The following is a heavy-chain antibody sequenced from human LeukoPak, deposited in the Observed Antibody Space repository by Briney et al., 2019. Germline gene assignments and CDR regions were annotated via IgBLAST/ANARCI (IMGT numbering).Heavy chain of an antibody. CDR1: GGSISSNY. CDR2: IHYSGST. V-gene: IGHV4-59*08. D-gene: IGHD6-19*01. CDR3: ARTRGYSSGWYDFDY. J-gene: IGHJ4*02. Sequence: PSETLSLTCSVSGGSISSNYWSWIRQPPGKGLEWIGYIHYSGSTNYNPSLKSRVTISVDTSKNQFSLKLSSVTAADTAVYYCARTRGYSSGWYDFDYWGQGTLVTVSS.